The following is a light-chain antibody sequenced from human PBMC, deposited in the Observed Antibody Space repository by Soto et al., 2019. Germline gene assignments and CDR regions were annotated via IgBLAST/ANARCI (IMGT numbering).Light chain of an antibody. V-gene: IGLV2-14*01. CDR1: SSDVGGYDY. CDR2: EVT. J-gene: IGLJ1*01. Sequence: QSVLTQPASVSGSPGQSIAISCTGTSSDVGGYDYVSWYQQHPDKAPKLIIYEVTKRPSGVSNRFSGSKSGNTASLTISGLQPDDEADYYCSPHTSGDTRVFGSGTKVTVL. CDR3: SPHTSGDTRV.